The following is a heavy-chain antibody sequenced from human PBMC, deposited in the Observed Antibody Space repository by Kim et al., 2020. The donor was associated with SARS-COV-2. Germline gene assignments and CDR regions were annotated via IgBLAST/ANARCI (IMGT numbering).Heavy chain of an antibody. J-gene: IGHJ5*02. CDR3: ARAHRGYDYVWGSFPNWFDP. V-gene: IGHV4-59*01. D-gene: IGHD3-16*01. CDR2: IYYSGST. Sequence: SETLSLTCTVSGGSISSYYWSWIRQPPGKGLEWIGYIYYSGSTNYNPSLKSRVTISVDTSKNQFSLKLSSVTAADTAVYYCARAHRGYDYVWGSFPNWFDPWGQGTLVTVSS. CDR1: GGSISSYY.